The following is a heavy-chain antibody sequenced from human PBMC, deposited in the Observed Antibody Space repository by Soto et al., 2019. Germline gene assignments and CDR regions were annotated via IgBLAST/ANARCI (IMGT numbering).Heavy chain of an antibody. V-gene: IGHV6-1*01. CDR3: ARDKDIVVVPAATYYYYYGMDV. CDR2: TYYRSKWYN. D-gene: IGHD2-2*01. J-gene: IGHJ6*02. Sequence: SQTLSLPCAISGDSVSSNSAAWNWIRQSPSRGLEWLGRTYYRSKWYNDYAVSVKSRITINPDTSKNQFSLQLNSVTPEDTAVYYCARDKDIVVVPAATYYYYYGMDVWGQGTTVTVSS. CDR1: GDSVSSNSAA.